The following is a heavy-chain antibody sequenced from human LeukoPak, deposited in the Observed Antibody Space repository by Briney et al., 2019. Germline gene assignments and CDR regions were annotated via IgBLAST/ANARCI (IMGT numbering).Heavy chain of an antibody. CDR3: ASXIAARRHAFDI. CDR1: GGSFSGYY. D-gene: IGHD6-6*01. V-gene: IGHV4-34*01. J-gene: IGHJ3*02. Sequence: SETLSLTCAVYGGSFSGYYWSWIRQPPGKGLEWIGEINHSGSTNYNPSLKSRVTISVDTSKNQFSLKLSSVTAADTAVYYCASXIAARRHAFDIWGQGTMVTVSS. CDR2: INHSGST.